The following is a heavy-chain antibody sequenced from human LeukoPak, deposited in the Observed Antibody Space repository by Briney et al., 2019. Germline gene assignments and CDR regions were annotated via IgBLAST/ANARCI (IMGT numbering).Heavy chain of an antibody. CDR2: ISSSSSHI. J-gene: IGHJ6*03. V-gene: IGHV3-21*01. CDR1: GFTFSSYS. Sequence: GGSLRLSCAASGFTFSSYSMNWVRQAPGKGLEWVSSISSSSSHIYYADSVKGRFTISRDNAKNSLYLQMNSLRAEDTAVYYCARVGAVAGYYYMDVWGKGTTVTVSS. CDR3: ARVGAVAGYYYMDV. D-gene: IGHD6-19*01.